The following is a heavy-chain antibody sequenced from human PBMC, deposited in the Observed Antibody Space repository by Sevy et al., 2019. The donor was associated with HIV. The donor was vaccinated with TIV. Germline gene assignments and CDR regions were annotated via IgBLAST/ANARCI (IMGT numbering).Heavy chain of an antibody. CDR1: GFTFSSYS. J-gene: IGHJ3*02. CDR3: ASFPYCGGDCYSGLGAFDI. D-gene: IGHD2-21*02. V-gene: IGHV3-21*01. CDR2: ISSSSSYI. Sequence: GGSLRLSCAASGFTFSSYSMNWVRQAPGKGLEWVSSISSSSSYIYYADSVKGRFTISRDNAKNSLYLQMNSPRAEDTAVYYCASFPYCGGDCYSGLGAFDIWGQGTMVTVSS.